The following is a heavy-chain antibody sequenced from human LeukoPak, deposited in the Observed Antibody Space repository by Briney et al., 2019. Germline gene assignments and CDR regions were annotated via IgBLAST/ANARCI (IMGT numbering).Heavy chain of an antibody. CDR1: GFTPSNYW. CDR2: INSDGSRT. J-gene: IGHJ4*02. V-gene: IGHV3-74*01. Sequence: GGSLRLSCAASGFTPSNYWIHWVRQAPGKGLVWVAYINSDGSRTSYADSVKGRFTISRDNAKNTVHLLMNSLRVEDTAVYYCARPGPYSSGWYQDFDYWGQGTLVTVSS. CDR3: ARPGPYSSGWYQDFDY. D-gene: IGHD6-19*01.